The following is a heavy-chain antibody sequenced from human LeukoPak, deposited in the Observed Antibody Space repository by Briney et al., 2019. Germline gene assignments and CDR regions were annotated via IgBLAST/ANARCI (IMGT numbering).Heavy chain of an antibody. J-gene: IGHJ6*02. D-gene: IGHD2-2*01. CDR3: ARAGIIVVPTAMRDYHGMDV. V-gene: IGHV3-30-3*01. CDR1: GFTFSSYA. CDR2: ISYDGSSK. Sequence: GGSLRLSCAASGFTFSSYAMHWVRQAPGKGLEWVAVISYDGSSKFYADSVKGRFTISRDNSKNTLYLQMNSLRPEETAVYYCARAGIIVVPTAMRDYHGMDVWGQGTTVTVCS.